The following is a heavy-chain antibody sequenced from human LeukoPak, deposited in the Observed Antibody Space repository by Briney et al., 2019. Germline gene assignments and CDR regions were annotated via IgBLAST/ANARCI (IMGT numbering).Heavy chain of an antibody. CDR1: GFTFSSYA. CDR3: ASRDGYNSP. Sequence: GGSLRLSCAASGFTFSSYAMSWIRQAPGKGLEWLSAISPTTGTTFYADSVKGRFTISRDNSKNTLYLQMNSLRAEDTAVYYCASRDGYNSPWGQGTLVTVSS. V-gene: IGHV3-23*01. CDR2: ISPTTGTT. D-gene: IGHD5-24*01. J-gene: IGHJ5*02.